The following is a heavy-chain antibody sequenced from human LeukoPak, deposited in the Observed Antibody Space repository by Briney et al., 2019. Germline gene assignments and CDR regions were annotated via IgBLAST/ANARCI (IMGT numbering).Heavy chain of an antibody. Sequence: SETLSLTCTVSGGSISSYYWSWIRQPPGKGLEWIGYIYYSGSTNYNPSLKSRVTISVDTSKNQFSLKLSSVTAADTAVYSCARSPSRLRAFDIWGQGTMVTVSS. J-gene: IGHJ3*02. V-gene: IGHV4-59*12. CDR2: IYYSGST. D-gene: IGHD5-12*01. CDR1: GGSISSYY. CDR3: ARSPSRLRAFDI.